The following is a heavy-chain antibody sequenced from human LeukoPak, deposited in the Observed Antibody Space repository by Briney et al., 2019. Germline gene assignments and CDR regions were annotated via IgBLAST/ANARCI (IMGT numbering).Heavy chain of an antibody. Sequence: ASVKVSCKASGGTFSTFALSWVRQAPGQGLEWMGWISTYNDNTNYAQKLQGRVTMTTDTSTSTAYMELRSLTSDDTAVYYCARVVFEVGFQFDFWGQGTLVTVSS. D-gene: IGHD1-26*01. CDR2: ISTYNDNT. CDR1: GGTFSTFA. CDR3: ARVVFEVGFQFDF. V-gene: IGHV1-18*01. J-gene: IGHJ4*02.